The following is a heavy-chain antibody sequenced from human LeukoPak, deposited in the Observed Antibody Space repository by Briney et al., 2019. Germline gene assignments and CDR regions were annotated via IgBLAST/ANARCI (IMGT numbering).Heavy chain of an antibody. D-gene: IGHD4-17*01. V-gene: IGHV3-23*01. CDR1: GFTFSSYA. J-gene: IGHJ4*02. Sequence: GGSPRLSCAASGFTFSSYAMSWVRQAPGKGLEWVSAISGSGGSTYYADSVKGRFTISRDNSKNTLYLQMNSLRAEDTAVYYCASLSYGDYVWHYWGQGTLVTVSS. CDR3: ASLSYGDYVWHY. CDR2: ISGSGGST.